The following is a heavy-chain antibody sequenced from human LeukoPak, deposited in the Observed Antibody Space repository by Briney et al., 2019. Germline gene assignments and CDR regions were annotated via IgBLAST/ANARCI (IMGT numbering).Heavy chain of an antibody. CDR2: IKQDGSEK. CDR3: ARLSAYYYGSYFYYYMDV. Sequence: PGGSLRLSCAASGFTFSSYGMHWVRQAPGKGPEWVANIKQDGSEKYSVDSVKGRFTISRDNAKNSVFLQMSSLRAEDTALYYCARLSAYYYGSYFYYYMDVWGRGTTVTVSS. V-gene: IGHV3-7*01. J-gene: IGHJ6*03. CDR1: GFTFSSYG. D-gene: IGHD3-10*01.